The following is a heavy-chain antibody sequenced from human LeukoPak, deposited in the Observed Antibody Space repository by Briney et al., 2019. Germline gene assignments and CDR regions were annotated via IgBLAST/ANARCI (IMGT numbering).Heavy chain of an antibody. CDR3: AIDEPNYAPYDFDY. CDR2: IKSKTDGGTT. CDR1: GFTFSNAW. J-gene: IGHJ4*02. V-gene: IGHV3-15*01. Sequence: GGSLRLSCAASGFTFSNAWMSWVRQAPGKGLEWVGRIKSKTDGGTTDYAAPVKGRFTISRDDSNNMVYLQMNSLKIEDTAVYYCAIDEPNYAPYDFDYWGQGTLVTVSS. D-gene: IGHD4/OR15-4a*01.